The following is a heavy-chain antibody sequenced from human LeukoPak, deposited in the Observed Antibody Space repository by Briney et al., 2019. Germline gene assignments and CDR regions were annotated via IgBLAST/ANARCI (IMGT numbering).Heavy chain of an antibody. Sequence: GGSLRLSCAASGFTFSSYGMSWVRQAPGKGLEWVSAISGRGGSTYYVDSVKGRFTISRDNSKNTLYLQMNSLRAEDTAVYYCARHYYGSGSYYLGEGFDYWGQGTLVTVSS. CDR3: ARHYYGSGSYYLGEGFDY. CDR2: ISGRGGST. D-gene: IGHD3-10*01. V-gene: IGHV3-23*01. CDR1: GFTFSSYG. J-gene: IGHJ4*02.